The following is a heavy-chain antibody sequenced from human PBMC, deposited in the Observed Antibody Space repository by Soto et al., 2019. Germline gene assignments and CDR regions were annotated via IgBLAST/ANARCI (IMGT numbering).Heavy chain of an antibody. CDR2: IYYTAAT. D-gene: IGHD6-25*01. CDR1: TGSISSGNW. Sequence: QVQLRESGPGLVEASGTLSLTCEVSTGSISSGNWWSWVRQPPGKGLEWIGEIYYTAATNYNPSLKSRITMTIDKSKEHFSLSLRSATAADTAVYYCARVFSSGSGWMYYFDFWGQGTLVSVSS. V-gene: IGHV4-4*02. CDR3: ARVFSSGSGWMYYFDF. J-gene: IGHJ4*02.